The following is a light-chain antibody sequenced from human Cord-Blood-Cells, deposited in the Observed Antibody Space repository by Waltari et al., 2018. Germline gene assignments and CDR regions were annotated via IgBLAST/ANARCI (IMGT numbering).Light chain of an antibody. V-gene: IGKV3-15*01. CDR2: GAS. Sequence: EIVMTQSPATLSVSPGERATLYCRASQSVSSNLAWYQQKPGQAPRLLIYGASTRATGIPARFSGSGSGTEFTLTISSPQSEDFAVYYCQQYNNWPPMYTFGQGTKLEIK. CDR1: QSVSSN. CDR3: QQYNNWPPMYT. J-gene: IGKJ2*01.